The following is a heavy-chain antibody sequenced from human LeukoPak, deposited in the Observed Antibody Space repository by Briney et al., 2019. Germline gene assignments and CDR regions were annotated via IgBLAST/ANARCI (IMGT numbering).Heavy chain of an antibody. J-gene: IGHJ4*02. Sequence: GGSLGLSCAASGFSYSKYWMSWVRQAPGKGLEWVANIKQDGSEKYYVDSVKGRFTVSRDNAALYLQMNSLRVEDTAVYYCASLPSSGWYVSGNDFWGQGTLVTVSS. CDR1: GFSYSKYW. V-gene: IGHV3-7*02. D-gene: IGHD6-19*01. CDR2: IKQDGSEK. CDR3: ASLPSSGWYVSGNDF.